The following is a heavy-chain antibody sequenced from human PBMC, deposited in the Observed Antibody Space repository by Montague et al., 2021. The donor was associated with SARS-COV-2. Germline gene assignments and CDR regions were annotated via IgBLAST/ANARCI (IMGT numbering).Heavy chain of an antibody. Sequence: SETLSLTCAVYVESFSGYYWSWIGQPPEKGLEWFGEINQSGRTNNNPPLKSRVIISVDTSKNQFSLKLSSVTAADTAVYYYARRGSSVWGVTVSAELDYWGQGILVIVSS. CDR1: VESFSGYY. CDR2: INQSGRT. V-gene: IGHV4-34*01. CDR3: ARRGSSVWGVTVSAELDY. D-gene: IGHD3-10*01. J-gene: IGHJ4*02.